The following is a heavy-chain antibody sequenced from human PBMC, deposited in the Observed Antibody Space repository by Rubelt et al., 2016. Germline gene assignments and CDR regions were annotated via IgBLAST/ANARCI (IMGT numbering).Heavy chain of an antibody. J-gene: IGHJ4*02. CDR2: IYRSGRT. CDR1: GGSISSGNW. D-gene: IGHD1-26*01. CDR3: ARRGPGGVFDY. V-gene: IGHV4-4*02. Sequence: QVQLQESGPGLVKPSGTLSLTCAVSGGSISSGNWWSWVRQPPGKGLEWIGEIYRSGRTNYNPSLKSRVTISVDTSKNHFSRKLSSVTAADTAVYYCARRGPGGVFDYWGQGTLVTVSS.